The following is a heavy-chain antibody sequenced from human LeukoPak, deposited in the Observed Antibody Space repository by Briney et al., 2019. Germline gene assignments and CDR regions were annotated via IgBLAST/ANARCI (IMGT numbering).Heavy chain of an antibody. J-gene: IGHJ6*02. CDR2: ISSSSSTI. CDR1: GFTFSSYE. CDR3: ARRCSSTSCYYYYGMDV. Sequence: PGGSLRLSCAASGFTFSSYEMNWVRQAPGKGLEWVSYISSSSSTIYYADSVKGRFTISRDNAKNSLYLQMNSLRDEDTAVYYCARRCSSTSCYYYYGMDVWGQGTTVTVSS. D-gene: IGHD2-2*01. V-gene: IGHV3-48*02.